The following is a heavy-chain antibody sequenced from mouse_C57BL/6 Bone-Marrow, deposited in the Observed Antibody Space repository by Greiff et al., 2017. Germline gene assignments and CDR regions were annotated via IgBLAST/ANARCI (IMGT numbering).Heavy chain of an antibody. CDR1: GYTFTSYW. CDR3: ARSAVMDY. CDR2: ISPNTGST. Sequence: VQLQQPGAELVKPGASVKLSCKASGYTFTSYWMHWVKQRPGQGLEWIGMISPNTGSTNYNEKFKIKARLTVSRSSCPAYIQLSSLASEASAVYYYARSAVMDYWGQGTSVTVSS. J-gene: IGHJ4*01. V-gene: IGHV1-64*01.